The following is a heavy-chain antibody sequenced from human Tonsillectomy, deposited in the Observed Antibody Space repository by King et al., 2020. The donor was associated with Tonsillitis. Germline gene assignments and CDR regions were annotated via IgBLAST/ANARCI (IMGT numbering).Heavy chain of an antibody. D-gene: IGHD1-26*01. V-gene: IGHV3-30*04. CDR3: ARGGLELMSVGALDI. CDR2: ISHDERNK. CDR1: GFTLSSYA. Sequence: VQLVESGGGVVQPGRSLRLSCAASGFTLSSYAMHWVRQAPGKGLEWVALISHDERNKYYADSVKGRFTISRDNSKNTLYLQMNSLRPEDTAVYYCARGGLELMSVGALDIGGKGTMVTVSS. J-gene: IGHJ3*02.